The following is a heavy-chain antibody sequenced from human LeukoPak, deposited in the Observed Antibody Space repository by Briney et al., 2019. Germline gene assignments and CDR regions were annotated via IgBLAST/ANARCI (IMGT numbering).Heavy chain of an antibody. V-gene: IGHV4-39*02. J-gene: IGHJ5*02. CDR2: IYYSGST. Sequence: KPSETLSLTCTVSDGSISSSSYYWGWIRQPPGKGLEWIGSIYYSGSTYYNPSLKSRVTISVDTSKNQFSLKLSSVTAADTAVYYCGRDGYNAGFDPWGQGTLVTVSS. CDR3: GRDGYNAGFDP. D-gene: IGHD5-24*01. CDR1: DGSISSSSYY.